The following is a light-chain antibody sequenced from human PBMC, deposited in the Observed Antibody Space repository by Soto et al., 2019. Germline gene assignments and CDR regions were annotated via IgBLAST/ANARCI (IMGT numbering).Light chain of an antibody. Sequence: EIVLTQSPATLSLSLGERATLSCRASQSLSGYLAWYQQKPGQAPRLLIYDASHRATGIPARFTGSGSGTDFTLTISRLEPEDFAGYDCQYRGNLPLFPCGGGPKVELK. J-gene: IGKJ4*01. CDR3: QYRGNLPLFP. CDR1: QSLSGY. CDR2: DAS. V-gene: IGKV3-11*01.